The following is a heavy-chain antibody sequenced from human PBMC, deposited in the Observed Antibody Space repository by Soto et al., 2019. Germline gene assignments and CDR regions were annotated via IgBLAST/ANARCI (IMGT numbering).Heavy chain of an antibody. Sequence: PSETLSLTCTVSGGSITSSSYYWGWISQPPGKGLEWIGSIYYSGSTYYNPSLKSRVSMSVDTSKNQFSLKLSSVTAADTAVYHCARQGAYFHESSGYEFDYWGQGTLVTVSS. D-gene: IGHD3-22*01. J-gene: IGHJ4*02. CDR1: GGSITSSSYY. V-gene: IGHV4-39*01. CDR2: IYYSGST. CDR3: ARQGAYFHESSGYEFDY.